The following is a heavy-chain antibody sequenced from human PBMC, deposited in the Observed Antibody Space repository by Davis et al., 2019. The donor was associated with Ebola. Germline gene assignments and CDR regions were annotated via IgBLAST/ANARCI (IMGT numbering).Heavy chain of an antibody. CDR2: INQDGSAT. CDR3: AGGSGWIIDY. V-gene: IGHV3-7*01. Sequence: GESLKISCVASGFSFSAYWMHWVRQAPGKGLEWVANINQDGSATNYVGSVKGRFTISTDTAKKSLYLQMNSLRAEDTAVYYCAGGSGWIIDYWGQGTLVTVSS. J-gene: IGHJ4*02. D-gene: IGHD6-19*01. CDR1: GFSFSAYW.